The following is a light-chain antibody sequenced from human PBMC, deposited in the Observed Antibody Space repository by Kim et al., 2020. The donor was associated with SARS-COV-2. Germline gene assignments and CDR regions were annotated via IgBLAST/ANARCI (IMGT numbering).Light chain of an antibody. J-gene: IGKJ2*01. Sequence: ASMGERVAITCRASQGIRDYVAGYKQKPGEVPKLLICSASTLRSGVPARFSGGASGTEFTLTINSMQPEDVATYYCQSYNTAPQTFGQGTKLEI. V-gene: IGKV1-27*01. CDR3: QSYNTAPQT. CDR1: QGIRDY. CDR2: SAS.